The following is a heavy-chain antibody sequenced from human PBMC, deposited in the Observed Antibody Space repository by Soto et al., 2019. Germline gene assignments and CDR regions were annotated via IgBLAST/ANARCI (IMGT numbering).Heavy chain of an antibody. CDR1: GFTLSSNG. CDR2: IWYDGSDK. J-gene: IGHJ3*02. Sequence: GGALRVSCAASGFTLSSNGMHWVRQAPGKGLEWVAFIWYDGSDKYYADSVKGRFIISRDNSKNTLYLQMNSLRAEDTAVYYCARDRYPNYPPDAFDIWGQGTLVTVSS. CDR3: ARDRYPNYPPDAFDI. V-gene: IGHV3-33*01. D-gene: IGHD4-4*01.